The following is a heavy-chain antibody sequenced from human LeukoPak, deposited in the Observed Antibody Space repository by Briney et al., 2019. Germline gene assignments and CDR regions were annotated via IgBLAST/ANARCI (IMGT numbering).Heavy chain of an antibody. V-gene: IGHV1-8*03. CDR3: ARNILRGYYYMDV. CDR2: MNPNSGNT. Sequence: ASVKVSCKASGYTFTTFDISWVRQATGQGLEWMGWMNPNSGNTGYAQKFQGRVTITRNTSISTAYMELSSLRSEDTAVYYCARNILRGYYYMDVWGKGTTVTVSS. J-gene: IGHJ6*03. D-gene: IGHD2/OR15-2a*01. CDR1: GYTFTTFD.